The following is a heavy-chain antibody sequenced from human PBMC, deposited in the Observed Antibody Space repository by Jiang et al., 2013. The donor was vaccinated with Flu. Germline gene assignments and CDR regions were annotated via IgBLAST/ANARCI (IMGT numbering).Heavy chain of an antibody. V-gene: IGHV1-24*01. D-gene: IGHD3-10*01. CDR1: YTLTELS. Sequence: YTLTELSMHWVRQAPGKGLEWMGGFDPEDGETIYAQKLRGRVTMTTDTSTSTAYMELRSLRSDDTAVYYCARDFTMVRGYYFDYWGQGTLVTVSS. CDR3: ARDFTMVRGYYFDY. CDR2: FDPEDGET. J-gene: IGHJ4*02.